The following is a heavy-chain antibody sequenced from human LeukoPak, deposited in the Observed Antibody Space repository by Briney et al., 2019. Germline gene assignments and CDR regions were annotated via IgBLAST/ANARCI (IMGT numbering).Heavy chain of an antibody. CDR3: ARVEWEYTAMVTGPRGMDV. J-gene: IGHJ6*02. CDR1: GYTFPNYY. CDR2: INPSGGST. V-gene: IGHV1-46*01. Sequence: ASVTVSYKASGYTFPNYYMHWVRQAPGQGLEWMGIINPSGGSTGYAQKFQGRVTMTRDTSTSTVYMELSSLRSEDTAVYYCARVEWEYTAMVTGPRGMDVWGQGTTVTVSS. D-gene: IGHD5-18*01.